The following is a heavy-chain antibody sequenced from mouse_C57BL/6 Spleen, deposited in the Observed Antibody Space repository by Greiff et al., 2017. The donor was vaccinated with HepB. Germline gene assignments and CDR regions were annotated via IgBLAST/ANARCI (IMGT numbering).Heavy chain of an antibody. CDR1: GYAFSSYW. V-gene: IGHV1-80*01. Sequence: VMLVESGAELVKPGASVKISCKASGYAFSSYWMNWVKQRPGKGLEWIGQIYPGDGDTNYNGKFKGKATLTADKSSSTAYMQLSSLTSEDSAVYFCARGDGGTWDYWGQGTTLTVSS. CDR2: IYPGDGDT. CDR3: ARGDGGTWDY. J-gene: IGHJ2*01. D-gene: IGHD4-1*01.